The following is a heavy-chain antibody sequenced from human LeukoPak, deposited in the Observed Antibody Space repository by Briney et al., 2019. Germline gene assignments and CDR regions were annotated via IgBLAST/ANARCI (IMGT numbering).Heavy chain of an antibody. CDR3: AKDLYGDYDFDC. D-gene: IGHD4-17*01. CDR2: ITSSGST. V-gene: IGHV3-23*01. J-gene: IGHJ4*02. Sequence: GASLRLSCAASGFTFNNYAMNWVRQAPGKGLEWVSVITSSGSTYYADSVKGRFTISRDNSKNTLYLQMNSLRAEDTAVYYRAKDLYGDYDFDCWGRGTLVTVSS. CDR1: GFTFNNYA.